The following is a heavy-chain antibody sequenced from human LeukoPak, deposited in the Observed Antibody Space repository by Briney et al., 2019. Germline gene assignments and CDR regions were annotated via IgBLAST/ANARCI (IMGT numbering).Heavy chain of an antibody. J-gene: IGHJ3*02. CDR3: ARLRPGLGAFDI. V-gene: IGHV4-39*01. Sequence: TTGGSLRLSCAASGFTFSSYSMNWVRQAPGKGLEWIGSIYYSGSTYYNPSLKSRVTISVDTSKNQFSLKLSSVTAADTAVYYCARLRPGLGAFDIWGQGTMVTVSS. CDR1: GFTFSSYSMN. D-gene: IGHD3-16*01. CDR2: IYYSGST.